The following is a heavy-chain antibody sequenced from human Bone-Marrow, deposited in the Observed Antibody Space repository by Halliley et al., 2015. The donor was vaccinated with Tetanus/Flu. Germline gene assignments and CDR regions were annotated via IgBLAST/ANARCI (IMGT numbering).Heavy chain of an antibody. CDR1: GFTFSNAW. CDR2: IKSKTGGGTI. Sequence: AASGFTFSNAWMNWVRQGPGKGLEWVGRIKSKTGGGTIDYAASVEGRFTISRDDSKNTLYLQMNSLKTEDTAVYYCTTDLSAEWELPWGQGTLVTVSS. V-gene: IGHV3-15*01. J-gene: IGHJ5*02. D-gene: IGHD1-26*01. CDR3: TTDLSAEWELP.